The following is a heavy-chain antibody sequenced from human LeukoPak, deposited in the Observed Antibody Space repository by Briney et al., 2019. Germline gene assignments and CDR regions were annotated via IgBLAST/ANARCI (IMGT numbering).Heavy chain of an antibody. J-gene: IGHJ4*02. CDR1: GGSISSYY. V-gene: IGHV4-59*01. Sequence: SETLSLTCTVSGGSISSYYWSWIRQPPGKGLEWIGYIYYSGSTNYNPSLKSRVTISVDTSKNQFSLKLSSVTAADTAVYYCAREDPATALDYWGQGTLVTVSS. CDR3: AREDPATALDY. CDR2: IYYSGST. D-gene: IGHD1-26*01.